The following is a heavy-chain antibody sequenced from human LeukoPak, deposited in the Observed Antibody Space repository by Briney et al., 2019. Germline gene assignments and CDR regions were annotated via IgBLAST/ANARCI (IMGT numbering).Heavy chain of an antibody. J-gene: IGHJ4*02. CDR2: IYYSGST. D-gene: IGHD7-27*01. V-gene: IGHV4-59*01. Sequence: SETLSLTCTVSGGSISSYYWSWIRQPPGKGLEWIGYIYYSGSTNYNPSLKSRVTISVDTSKNQFSLKLSSVTAADTAVYYCARDPRRAWGPGNFDYWGQGTLATVSS. CDR3: ARDPRRAWGPGNFDY. CDR1: GGSISSYY.